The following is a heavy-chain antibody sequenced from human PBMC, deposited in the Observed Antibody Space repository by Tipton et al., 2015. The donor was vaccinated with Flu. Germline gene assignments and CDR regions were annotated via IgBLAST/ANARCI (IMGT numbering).Heavy chain of an antibody. CDR3: ARGRLGSGWYEVGWFDP. Sequence: QVQLVQSGAEVKKPGASVKVSCKASGYTFTSYGISWVRQAPGQGLEWMGWISAYNGNTNYAQKLQGRGTMTTDASTSTAYMELRSLRSDDTAVYYWARGRLGSGWYEVGWFDPGGQGTLVTVSS. V-gene: IGHV1-18*01. CDR2: ISAYNGNT. D-gene: IGHD6-19*01. J-gene: IGHJ5*02. CDR1: GYTFTSYG.